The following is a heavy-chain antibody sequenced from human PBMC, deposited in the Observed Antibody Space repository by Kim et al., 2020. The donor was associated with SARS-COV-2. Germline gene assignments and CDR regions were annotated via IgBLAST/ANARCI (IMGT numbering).Heavy chain of an antibody. CDR3: AVEDDSSGYHNY. D-gene: IGHD3-22*01. Sequence: SETLSLTCTVSGGSISSSSYYWGWIRQPPGKGLEWIGSIYYSGSTYYNPSLKSRVTISVDTSKNQFSLKLSSVTAADTAVYYCAVEDDSSGYHNYWGQGTLVTVSS. V-gene: IGHV4-39*01. J-gene: IGHJ4*02. CDR1: GGSISSSSYY. CDR2: IYYSGST.